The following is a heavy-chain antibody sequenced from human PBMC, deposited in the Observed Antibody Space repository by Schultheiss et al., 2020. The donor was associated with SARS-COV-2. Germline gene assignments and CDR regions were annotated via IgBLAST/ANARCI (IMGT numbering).Heavy chain of an antibody. V-gene: IGHV4-4*02. J-gene: IGHJ6*02. CDR3: ARGGYCTGGVCSLYYYYGMDV. D-gene: IGHD2-8*02. Sequence: GSLRLSCAASGFTFSSYGMHWVRQAPGKGLEWIGEIYHSGTTSYNPSLKSRVSISMDKTKKHFSLKLSSVTAADTAVYYCARGGYCTGGVCSLYYYYGMDVWGQGTTVTVSS. CDR2: IYHSGTT. CDR1: GFTFSSYG.